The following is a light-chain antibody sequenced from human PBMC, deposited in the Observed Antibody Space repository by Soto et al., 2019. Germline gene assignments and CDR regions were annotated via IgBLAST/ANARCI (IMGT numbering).Light chain of an antibody. V-gene: IGKV3D-15*01. CDR3: QQYNVWPPIT. J-gene: IGKJ5*01. Sequence: ILMTQSPATVSVSPGERATLSCRASQSVSNNYLAWYQQKPGQAPRLLIYGASNRATGIPDRFSGSGSGTEFTLTISSLQSEDFAVYYCQQYNVWPPITFGQGTDWRL. CDR1: QSVSNN. CDR2: GAS.